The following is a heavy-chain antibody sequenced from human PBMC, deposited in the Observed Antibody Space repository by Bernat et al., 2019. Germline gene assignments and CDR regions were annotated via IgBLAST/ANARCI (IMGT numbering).Heavy chain of an antibody. CDR3: TTVLYYYDSSGLCAFDI. Sequence: EVQLVESGGGFVKPGGSLRLSCAASGFIFSNAWMNWVRQAPGKGLEWVVRIIIKTAGGTTDYAAPVKGRFTISRDDSKNTLYLQMNSLKTEDTAVYYCTTVLYYYDSSGLCAFDIWGQGTMVTVSS. V-gene: IGHV3-15*07. J-gene: IGHJ3*02. CDR2: IIIKTAGGTT. CDR1: GFIFSNAW. D-gene: IGHD3-22*01.